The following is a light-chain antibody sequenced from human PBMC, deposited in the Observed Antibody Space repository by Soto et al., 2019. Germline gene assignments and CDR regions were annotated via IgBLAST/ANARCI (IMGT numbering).Light chain of an antibody. CDR3: QQYGSSGT. CDR1: QTVRNNY. V-gene: IGKV3-20*01. J-gene: IGKJ1*01. Sequence: VLTHPPGALALSTGGRATPSCRASQTVRNNYLAWYQQKPGQAPRLLIYGSSNRATGIPDRFSGSGSGTDCTLTISRLEPEDFAVYYGQQYGSSGTFGQGTKVDIK. CDR2: GSS.